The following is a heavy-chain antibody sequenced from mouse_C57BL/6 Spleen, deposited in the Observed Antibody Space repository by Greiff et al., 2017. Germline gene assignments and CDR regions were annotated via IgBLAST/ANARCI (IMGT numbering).Heavy chain of an antibody. CDR1: GYTFTEYT. CDR3: ARHDYSLYAMDY. J-gene: IGHJ4*01. CDR2: FYSGSGRL. V-gene: IGHV1-62-2*01. Sequence: VQLQQSGAELVQPGASVKLSCKASGYTFTEYTIHWVKQRSGQGLEWIGWFYSGSGRLTYNEKLKDKATLTADKSSSTVYMELSRLTSEDSAVYFCARHDYSLYAMDYWGQGTSVTVSS. D-gene: IGHD1-1*01.